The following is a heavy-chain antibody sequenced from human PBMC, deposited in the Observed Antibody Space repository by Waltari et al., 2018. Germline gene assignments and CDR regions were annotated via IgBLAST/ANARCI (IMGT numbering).Heavy chain of an antibody. CDR1: GFTFSSYD. Sequence: EVQLVESGGGLVQPGGSLRLSCAASGFTFSSYDMHWVRQATGKGLEWVSAIGTAGNTYNPGSVKARFTISRENAKNSLYLQMNSLRAGDTAVYYCARGEHYYGSGSTTSIPDYWGQGTLVTVSS. J-gene: IGHJ4*02. V-gene: IGHV3-13*01. CDR3: ARGEHYYGSGSTTSIPDY. D-gene: IGHD3-10*01. CDR2: IGTAGNT.